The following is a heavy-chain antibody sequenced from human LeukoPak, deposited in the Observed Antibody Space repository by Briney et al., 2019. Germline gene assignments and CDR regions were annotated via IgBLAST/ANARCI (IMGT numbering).Heavy chain of an antibody. D-gene: IGHD4-17*01. CDR2: IIPIFGTA. Sequence: SVKVSCKASGGTFSSYAISWVRQAPGQGLEWMGRIIPIFGTANYAQKFQGRVTITTDESTSTAYMQLSSLRSEDTAVYYCARDPTTVTNLPDYWGQGTLVTVSS. CDR1: GGTFSSYA. V-gene: IGHV1-69*05. J-gene: IGHJ4*02. CDR3: ARDPTTVTNLPDY.